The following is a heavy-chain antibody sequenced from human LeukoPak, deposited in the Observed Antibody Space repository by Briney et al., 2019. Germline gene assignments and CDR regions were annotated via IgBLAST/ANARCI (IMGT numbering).Heavy chain of an antibody. Sequence: GGSLRLSCAASGFTFSSSWMSWVRQAPGKGLEWVANISPDGSETNYVDSVKGRFTISRDNAKNSLYLQMNSLRAEDTAVYYCERPRVPDSWGQGTLVIVSS. CDR3: ERPRVPDS. V-gene: IGHV3-7*01. CDR2: ISPDGSET. J-gene: IGHJ4*02. CDR1: GFTFSSSW.